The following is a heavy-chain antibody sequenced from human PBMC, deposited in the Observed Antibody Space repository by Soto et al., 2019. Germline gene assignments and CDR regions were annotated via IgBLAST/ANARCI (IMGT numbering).Heavy chain of an antibody. CDR1: GYTFTGYY. V-gene: IGHV1-2*02. J-gene: IGHJ4*02. D-gene: IGHD1-7*01. CDR3: GRGRSGELVVFF. Sequence: QVQLVQSGAEVKESGASVKVSCKASGYTFTGYYIHWVRQAPGQGLEWVGEISPKSGGTRYAQEFQGRCTVTKDTSITTVYMELSNLSPDDTAVYYCGRGRSGELVVFFWGQGTLVTVHS. CDR2: ISPKSGGT.